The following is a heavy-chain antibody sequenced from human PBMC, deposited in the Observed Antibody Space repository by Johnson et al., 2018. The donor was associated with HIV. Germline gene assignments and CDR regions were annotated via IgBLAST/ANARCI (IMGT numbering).Heavy chain of an antibody. J-gene: IGHJ3*02. CDR1: GFTFSSFW. CDR2: INWNGATP. CDR3: ARLERLGGLSRVLDM. Sequence: VQLVESGGGVVQTGGSLRLSCAASGFTFSSFWMHWVRQAPGKGLVWVSGINWNGATPGSADSVKGRFTVSRDNSKNTLYLQMTSLRQDDTAVYYCARLERLGGLSRVLDMWGQGTMVTVSS. D-gene: IGHD6-19*01. V-gene: IGHV3-20*04.